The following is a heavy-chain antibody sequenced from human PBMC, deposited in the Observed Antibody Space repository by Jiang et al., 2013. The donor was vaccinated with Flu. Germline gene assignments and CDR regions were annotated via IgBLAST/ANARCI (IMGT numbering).Heavy chain of an antibody. CDR3: ARDLYPHLTVTTSAVDY. CDR2: INAGNGNT. CDR1: GYTFTTYA. J-gene: IGHJ4*02. D-gene: IGHD4-17*01. V-gene: IGHV1-3*01. Sequence: VKKPGASVKVSCKASGYTFTTYAIHWVRQAPGQRLDWMGWINAGNGNTKYSHRFQGRVTIARDTSASTAYMELSSLRSEDTAMYYCARDLYPHLTVTTSAVDYWGQGTLVTVSS.